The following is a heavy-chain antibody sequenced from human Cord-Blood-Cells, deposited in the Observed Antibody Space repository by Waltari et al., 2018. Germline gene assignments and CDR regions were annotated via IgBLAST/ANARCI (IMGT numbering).Heavy chain of an antibody. D-gene: IGHD6-13*01. CDR3: ARWSSSWYNWFDP. CDR1: GGSISSSRYY. V-gene: IGHV4-39*01. J-gene: IGHJ5*02. Sequence: QLQLQESGPGLVKPSETLSLTCTVSGGSISSSRYYWGWIRQPPGKGLEWIGSIYYSGSTYYNPSLKSRVTISVDTSKNQFSLKLSSVTAADTAVYYCARWSSSWYNWFDPWGQGTLVTVSS. CDR2: IYYSGST.